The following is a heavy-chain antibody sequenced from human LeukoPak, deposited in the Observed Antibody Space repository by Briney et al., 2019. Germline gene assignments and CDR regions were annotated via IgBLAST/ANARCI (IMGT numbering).Heavy chain of an antibody. V-gene: IGHV1-24*01. D-gene: IGHD1-26*01. CDR2: FDPEDGET. CDR1: GYTFTGYY. CDR3: ATALVGATTEGGPVDY. Sequence: ASVKVSCKASGYTFTGYYMHWVRQAPGKGLEWMGGFDPEDGETIYAQKFQGRVAMTEDTSTDTAYMELSSLRSEDTAVYYCATALVGATTEGGPVDYWGQGTLVTVSS. J-gene: IGHJ4*02.